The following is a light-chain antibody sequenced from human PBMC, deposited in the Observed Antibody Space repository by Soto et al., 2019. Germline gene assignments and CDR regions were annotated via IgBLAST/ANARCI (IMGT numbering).Light chain of an antibody. Sequence: DIQMTQSAFSVSASVGDRVTITCRASQDLDRWLAWYQQKPGKVPKLLIYAASTLQSGVPSRFSGSGSGTDFTLTISSLQPEDVASYYCQKYNSGPRTFGPGTKVDIK. CDR2: AAS. J-gene: IGKJ3*01. V-gene: IGKV1-27*01. CDR1: QDLDRW. CDR3: QKYNSGPRT.